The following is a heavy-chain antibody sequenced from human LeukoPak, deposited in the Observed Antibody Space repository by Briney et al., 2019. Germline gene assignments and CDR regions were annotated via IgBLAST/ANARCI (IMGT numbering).Heavy chain of an antibody. V-gene: IGHV4-39*01. Sequence: SETLSLTCTVSGGSISSSPFSWGWIRQPPGKGLEWIGSIYYSGSTYYNPSLKSRVTISVDTSKNQFSLKLSSVTAADTAVYYCASFLYYAEAFDIWGQGTMVTVSS. CDR1: GGSISSSPFS. CDR3: ASFLYYAEAFDI. D-gene: IGHD3-10*01. J-gene: IGHJ3*02. CDR2: IYYSGST.